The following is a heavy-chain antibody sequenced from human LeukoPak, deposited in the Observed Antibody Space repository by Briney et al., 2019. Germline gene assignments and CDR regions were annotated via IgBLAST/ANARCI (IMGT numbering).Heavy chain of an antibody. CDR2: IKQDRSEK. J-gene: IGHJ4*02. CDR1: GFTFSSYW. CDR3: ARETMVRGVIKVNTYYFDY. Sequence: PGGSLRLSCAASGFTFSSYWMSWVRQAPGKGLEWVANIKQDRSEKYYVDSVKGRFTISRDNAKNSLYLQMNSLRAEDTAVYYCARETMVRGVIKVNTYYFDYWGQGTLVTVSS. V-gene: IGHV3-7*04. D-gene: IGHD3-10*01.